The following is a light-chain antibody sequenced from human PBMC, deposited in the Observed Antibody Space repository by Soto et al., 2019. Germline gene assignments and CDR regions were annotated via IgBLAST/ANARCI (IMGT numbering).Light chain of an antibody. J-gene: IGLJ1*01. CDR3: AAWDDSLNGSYV. V-gene: IGLV1-44*01. Sequence: QPVLTQPASTCGTPGQRVTISCSGSRSNIGSNTVTWYQQLPGTAPKLLIYSNNQRPSGVPDLFSGSKSGTSASLAISGLQSEDEADYYCAAWDDSLNGSYVFGTGTKVTVL. CDR1: RSNIGSNT. CDR2: SNN.